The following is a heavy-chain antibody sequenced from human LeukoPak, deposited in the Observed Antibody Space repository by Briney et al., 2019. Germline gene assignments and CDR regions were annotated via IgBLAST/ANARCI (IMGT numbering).Heavy chain of an antibody. CDR2: IYYSGST. J-gene: IGHJ5*02. V-gene: IGHV4-34*01. Sequence: SETLSLTCAVYGGSFSGYYWGWIRQPPGKGLEWIGSIYYSGSTYYNPSLKSRVTRSVDTSKNQFSLKLSSVTAADTAVYYCARGMSVVAATPRGWFDPWGQGTLVTVSS. D-gene: IGHD2-15*01. CDR1: GGSFSGYY. CDR3: ARGMSVVAATPRGWFDP.